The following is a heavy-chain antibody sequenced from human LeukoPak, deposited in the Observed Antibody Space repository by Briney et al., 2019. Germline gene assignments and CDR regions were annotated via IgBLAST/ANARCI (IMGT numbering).Heavy chain of an antibody. D-gene: IGHD4-17*01. CDR1: GFTFSSHL. CDR3: AKVASGDAQARLNY. Sequence: PGGSLRLSCAASGFTFSSHLMHWVRQAPGKGLVWVSRISSDGTYTNYADSVRGRFTISRDNAKNTLYLQMNSLRAEDTAVYYCAKVASGDAQARLNYWGQGTLVTVSS. V-gene: IGHV3-74*01. CDR2: ISSDGTYT. J-gene: IGHJ4*02.